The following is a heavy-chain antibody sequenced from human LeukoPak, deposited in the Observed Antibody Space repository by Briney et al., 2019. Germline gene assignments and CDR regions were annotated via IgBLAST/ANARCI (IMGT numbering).Heavy chain of an antibody. CDR2: FYYSGSP. D-gene: IGHD4-11*01. CDR1: GGSISSYY. J-gene: IGHJ4*02. V-gene: IGHV4-59*01. Sequence: SETLSLTCTVSGGSISSYYWSWIRQPPGKGLEGIGVFYYSGSPNYNPSLKSRVYISVDTSKNQFSLKLSSVAAADTAVYYCARVVRGNYGDYYFDYWGQGTLVTVSS. CDR3: ARVVRGNYGDYYFDY.